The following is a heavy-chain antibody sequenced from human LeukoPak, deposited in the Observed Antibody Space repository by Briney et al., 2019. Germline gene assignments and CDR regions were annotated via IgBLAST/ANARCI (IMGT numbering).Heavy chain of an antibody. V-gene: IGHV1-46*01. J-gene: IGHJ4*02. D-gene: IGHD3-22*01. CDR3: AGFDSSGHYRFVC. Sequence: ASVKVSCKASGYTVPNYYVHWLRQAPGQGLEWVGMINPTGRYTRHAQNFQGRVTMTRDASTHTAYMELDSLTSDDTALYYCAGFDSSGHYRFVCWGQGTLVTVSA. CDR1: GYTVPNYY. CDR2: INPTGRYT.